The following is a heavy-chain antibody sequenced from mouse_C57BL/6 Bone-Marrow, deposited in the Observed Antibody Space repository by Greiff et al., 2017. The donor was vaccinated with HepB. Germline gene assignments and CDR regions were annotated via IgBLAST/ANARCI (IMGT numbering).Heavy chain of an antibody. V-gene: IGHV1-55*01. D-gene: IGHD1-1*01. CDR2: IYPGSGST. CDR1: GYTFTSYW. Sequence: QVQLQQPGAELVKPGASVKMSCKASGYTFTSYWITWVKQRPGQGLEWIGDIYPGSGSTNYNEKFKSKATLTVDTSSSTAYMQLSSLTSEDSAVYYCAIITTVVAKGDDWGQGTTLTVSS. CDR3: AIITTVVAKGDD. J-gene: IGHJ2*01.